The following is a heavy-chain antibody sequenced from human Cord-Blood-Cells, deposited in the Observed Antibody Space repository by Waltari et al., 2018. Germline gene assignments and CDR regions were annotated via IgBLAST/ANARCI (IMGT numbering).Heavy chain of an antibody. CDR2: INAGNGNT. CDR1: GYTFTSYA. D-gene: IGHD6-6*01. CDR3: ARDPTGPYSSSSYYYYGMDV. V-gene: IGHV1-3*01. Sequence: QVQLVQSGAEVKKPGASVKVSCKASGYTFTSYAMHWVRQAPGQRLEWMGWINAGNGNTKYSQKFQGRVTITRDTSASTAYMELSSLRSEDTAVYYCARDPTGPYSSSSYYYYGMDVWGQGTTVTVSS. J-gene: IGHJ6*02.